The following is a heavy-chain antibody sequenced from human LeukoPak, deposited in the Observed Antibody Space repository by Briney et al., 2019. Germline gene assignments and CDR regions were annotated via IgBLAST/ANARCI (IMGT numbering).Heavy chain of an antibody. D-gene: IGHD1-1*01. Sequence: SETLSLTCTVSSGSISSGSYYWSWIRQPAGKGLEWIGRIFNSGTTHYNPSLQSRVTLSVDTSRNQFSLKVSSVTAADTAVYYCARTTGRNYYYYYMDVWGKGTTVTISS. CDR1: SGSISSGSYY. CDR3: ARTTGRNYYYYYMDV. J-gene: IGHJ6*03. V-gene: IGHV4-61*02. CDR2: IFNSGTT.